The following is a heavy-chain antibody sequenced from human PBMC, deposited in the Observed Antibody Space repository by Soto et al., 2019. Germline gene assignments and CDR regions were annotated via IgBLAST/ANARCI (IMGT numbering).Heavy chain of an antibody. Sequence: LRLSCAVSGGSISSGGYSWSWIRQPPGKGLEWIGYIYHSGSTYYNPSLKSRVTISVDRSKNQFSLKLSSVTAADTAVYYCARGGPYCSGGSCYRVPNWFDPWGQGTLVTVSS. D-gene: IGHD2-15*01. V-gene: IGHV4-30-2*01. CDR3: ARGGPYCSGGSCYRVPNWFDP. J-gene: IGHJ5*02. CDR2: IYHSGST. CDR1: GGSISSGGYS.